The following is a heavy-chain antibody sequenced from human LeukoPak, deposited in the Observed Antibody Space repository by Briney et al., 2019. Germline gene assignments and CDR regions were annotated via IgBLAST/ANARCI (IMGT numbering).Heavy chain of an antibody. CDR2: FDPEDGET. D-gene: IGHD2-15*01. J-gene: IGHJ3*02. CDR1: GYTLTELS. Sequence: GASVKVSCKVSGYTLTELSMHWVRQAPGKGLEWMGGFDPEDGETIYAQKFQGRVTMTEDTSTDTAYMELSSLRSEDTAVYYCATVRDPRASYCSGGSCYTDAFDIWGQGTMVTVSS. CDR3: ATVRDPRASYCSGGSCYTDAFDI. V-gene: IGHV1-24*01.